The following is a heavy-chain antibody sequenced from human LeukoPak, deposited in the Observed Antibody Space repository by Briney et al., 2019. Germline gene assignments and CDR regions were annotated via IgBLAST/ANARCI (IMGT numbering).Heavy chain of an antibody. Sequence: SETLSLTCTVSGGSISSYDWSWIRQPPGKALEWIGNIIYSGSTNYSPSLKSRVTMSVDTSKNQFSLKLSSVTAADTAVYYCARLSYYVSTGYGVYYYYGMDVWAKGPRSSSP. D-gene: IGHD3-22*01. CDR1: GGSISSYD. CDR3: ARLSYYVSTGYGVYYYYGMDV. V-gene: IGHV4-59*01. CDR2: IIYSGST. J-gene: IGHJ6*02.